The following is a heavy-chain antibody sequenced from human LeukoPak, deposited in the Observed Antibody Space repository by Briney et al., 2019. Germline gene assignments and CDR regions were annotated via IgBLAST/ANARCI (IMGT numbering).Heavy chain of an antibody. CDR2: ISGSGGST. V-gene: IGHV3-23*01. J-gene: IGHJ4*02. Sequence: GGSLRLSCAASGFTFSTFSMSWVRQAPGKGLEWVSSISGSGGSTYYADSVKGRFTISRDNSKSTLYLQINSLRAEGTAIYCCAKGASSSSFDYWGQGTLVTVSS. CDR1: GFTFSTFS. D-gene: IGHD6-6*01. CDR3: AKGASSSSFDY.